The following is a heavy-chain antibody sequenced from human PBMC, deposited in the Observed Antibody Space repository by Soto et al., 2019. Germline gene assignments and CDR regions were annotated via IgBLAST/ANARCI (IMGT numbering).Heavy chain of an antibody. J-gene: IGHJ6*02. CDR1: GGSFSGYY. V-gene: IGHV4-34*01. Sequence: SKTLSVNCDVYGGSFSGYYWSWIRKPPGKGLEWIGEINHGGSTNYNPSLKSRVTISVDTSKNQFSLKLSSVTAADTAVYYCARRRDYYDGMDVWGQGTTVTVYS. CDR3: ARRRDYYDGMDV. CDR2: INHGGST.